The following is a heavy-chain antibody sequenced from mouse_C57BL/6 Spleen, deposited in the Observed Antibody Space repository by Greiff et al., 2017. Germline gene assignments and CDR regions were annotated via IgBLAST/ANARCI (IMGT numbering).Heavy chain of an antibody. D-gene: IGHD2-4*01. CDR1: GFSLTSYG. CDR2: IWSGGST. J-gene: IGHJ2*01. V-gene: IGHV2-2*01. Sequence: QVQLQQSGPGLVQPSQSLSITCTVSGFSLTSYGVHWVRQSPGKGLEWLGVIWSGGSTDYNAAFISRLSISKDNSKSQVFFKMTSLQADDTAIYYCARVDYSYYFDYWGQGTTLTVSS. CDR3: ARVDYSYYFDY.